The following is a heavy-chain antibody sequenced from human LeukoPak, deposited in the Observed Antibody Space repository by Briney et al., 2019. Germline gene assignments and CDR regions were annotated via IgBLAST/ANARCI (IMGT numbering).Heavy chain of an antibody. V-gene: IGHV3-53*01. D-gene: IGHD5-12*01. CDR2: IYSGGDT. Sequence: PGGSLRLSCAASGFTVSSNYMSWVRQAPGKGLEWVSVIYSGGDTYYAGSVKGRFTISRDNSKNTLYLQMNSLRAEDTAVYYCARYDFPRTFDYWGQGTLVTVSS. CDR3: ARYDFPRTFDY. CDR1: GFTVSSNY. J-gene: IGHJ4*02.